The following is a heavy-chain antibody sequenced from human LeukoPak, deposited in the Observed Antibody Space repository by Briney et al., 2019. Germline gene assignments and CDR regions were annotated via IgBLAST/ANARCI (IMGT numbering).Heavy chain of an antibody. CDR1: GFTFSSYS. V-gene: IGHV3-21*01. D-gene: IGHD4-17*01. CDR2: ISSSSSYI. CDR3: ARESDCGDYFPHFDY. J-gene: IGHJ4*02. Sequence: GGSLRLSCAASGFTFSSYSMNWVRQAPGKGLEWVSSISSSSSYIYYADSVKGRFTISRDNAKNSLYLQMNSLRAEDTAVCYCARESDCGDYFPHFDYWGQGTLVTVSS.